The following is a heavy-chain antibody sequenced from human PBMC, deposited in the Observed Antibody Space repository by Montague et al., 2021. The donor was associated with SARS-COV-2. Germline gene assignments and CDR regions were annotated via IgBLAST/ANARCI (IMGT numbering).Heavy chain of an antibody. V-gene: IGHV3-48*03. CDR3: ARAGEDYYYDSSGFLY. Sequence: SLRLSCVASGFIFSSYEMNLVRQAPGKGLEWVSYISNSGDTKYYSDSVKGRFTISRDNAKNSLYLQMSSLRAEDTAVYYCARAGEDYYYDSSGFLYWGQGILVTVSS. CDR2: ISNSGDTK. J-gene: IGHJ4*02. CDR1: GFIFSSYE. D-gene: IGHD3-22*01.